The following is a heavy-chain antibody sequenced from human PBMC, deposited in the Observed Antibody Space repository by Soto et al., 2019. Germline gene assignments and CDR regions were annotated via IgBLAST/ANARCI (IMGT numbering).Heavy chain of an antibody. Sequence: QIQLVESGGGVVQPGRSLRLSCTASGFTFNSYGFNWVRQAPGKGLEWVAVIWYGGNTTYYADSVKGRFTISRDNLRSTVYLQMNGLTAEDTAVYYCARPLVAPVDGAFYYGMDVWGQGTTVTASS. D-gene: IGHD2-15*01. J-gene: IGHJ6*02. CDR3: ARPLVAPVDGAFYYGMDV. V-gene: IGHV3-33*01. CDR1: GFTFNSYG. CDR2: IWYGGNTT.